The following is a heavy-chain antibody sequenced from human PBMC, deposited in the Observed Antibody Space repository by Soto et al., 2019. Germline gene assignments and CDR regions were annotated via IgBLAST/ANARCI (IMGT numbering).Heavy chain of an antibody. J-gene: IGHJ4*02. CDR1: GGSISSGGYY. CDR2: IYYSGST. V-gene: IGHV4-31*03. CDR3: ARQSNGITMVRGVNIYFDY. Sequence: TLSLTCTVSGGSISSGGYYWSWIRQHPGKGLEWIGYIYYSGSTYYNPSLKSRVTISVDTSKNQFSLKLSSVTAADTAVYYCARQSNGITMVRGVNIYFDYWGQGTLVTVSS. D-gene: IGHD3-10*01.